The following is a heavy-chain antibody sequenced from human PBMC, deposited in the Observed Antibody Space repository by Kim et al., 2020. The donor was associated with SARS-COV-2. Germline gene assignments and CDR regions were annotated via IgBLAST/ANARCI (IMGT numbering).Heavy chain of an antibody. D-gene: IGHD3-9*01. Sequence: GGSLRLSCAASGFTFSDYSMNWVRQAPGKGLEWISNISQSSGSIYYADSVKGRFTISRDNTENSLYLQMNSLRGEDTAVYYCARAHQYYDVLTGYQNSDCFDYWGQGTLVTVSS. V-gene: IGHV3-48*04. CDR3: ARAHQYYDVLTGYQNSDCFDY. CDR1: GFTFSDYS. J-gene: IGHJ4*02. CDR2: ISQSSGSI.